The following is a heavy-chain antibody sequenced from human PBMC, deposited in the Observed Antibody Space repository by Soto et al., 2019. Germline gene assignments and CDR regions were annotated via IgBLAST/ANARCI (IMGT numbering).Heavy chain of an antibody. D-gene: IGHD3-10*01. CDR2: IYYSGST. CDR1: GGSISSGGYY. V-gene: IGHV4-31*03. Sequence: SETLSLTCTVSGGSISSGGYYWSWIRQHPGKGLEWIGYIYYSGSTYYNPSLKSRVTISVDTSRNQFSLKLSSVTAADTAIYYCARDSPITMVGPVQTWFDPWGQGTLVTVSS. CDR3: ARDSPITMVGPVQTWFDP. J-gene: IGHJ5*02.